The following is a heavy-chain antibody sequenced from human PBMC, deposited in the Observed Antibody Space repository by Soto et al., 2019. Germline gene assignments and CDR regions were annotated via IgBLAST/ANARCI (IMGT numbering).Heavy chain of an antibody. CDR3: ARGGIAFYGGFDY. V-gene: IGHV3-33*01. CDR1: GFTFSSYG. CDR2: IWYDGSNK. Sequence: QVQLVESGGGVVQPGRSLRLSCAASGFTFSSYGMHWVRQAPGKGLEWVAVIWYDGSNKYYAVSVKGRFTISRDNSKNTLYLQMNSLRAEDTAVYYCARGGIAFYGGFDYWGQGTLVTVSS. D-gene: IGHD6-13*01. J-gene: IGHJ4*02.